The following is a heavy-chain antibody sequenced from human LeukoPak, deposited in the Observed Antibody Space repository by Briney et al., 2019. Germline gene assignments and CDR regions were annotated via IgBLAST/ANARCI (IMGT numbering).Heavy chain of an antibody. J-gene: IGHJ4*02. D-gene: IGHD6-13*01. V-gene: IGHV3-30*02. Sequence: GGSLRLSCAASGFTFSSYGMHWVRQAPGKGLEWVAVIWYDGSNKYYADSVKGRFTISRDNSKNTLYLQMNSLRAEDTAVYYCATRKYSSSWDYYFDYWGQGTLVTVSS. CDR2: IWYDGSNK. CDR1: GFTFSSYG. CDR3: ATRKYSSSWDYYFDY.